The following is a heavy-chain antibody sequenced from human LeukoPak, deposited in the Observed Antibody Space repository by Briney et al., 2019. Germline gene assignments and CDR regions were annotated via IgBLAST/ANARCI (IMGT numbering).Heavy chain of an antibody. Sequence: ASVKVSSKASRYTLTGYYMHWVRQAPGQGLEWMGWINPNSGGTNYAQKFQSRVTMTRDTSISTAYMELSTLRSDDTAVYYCARGPNKADGGNSGSAWFDPWGQGTLVTVSS. J-gene: IGHJ5*02. V-gene: IGHV1-2*02. CDR3: ARGPNKADGGNSGSAWFDP. CDR1: RYTLTGYY. CDR2: INPNSGGT. D-gene: IGHD4-23*01.